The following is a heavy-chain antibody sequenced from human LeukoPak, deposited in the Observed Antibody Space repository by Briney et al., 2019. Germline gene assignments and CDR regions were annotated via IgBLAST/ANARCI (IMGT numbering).Heavy chain of an antibody. CDR2: ISWNSGSI. J-gene: IGHJ4*02. D-gene: IGHD6-13*01. CDR3: ANSFQLGGQLVK. V-gene: IGHV3-9*01. CDR1: GFTFDDYA. Sequence: PGGSLRLSCAASGFTFDDYAMHWVRQAPGKGLEWVSGISWNSGSIGYADSVKGRFTISRDNAKNSLYLQMNSLRAEDTALYYCANSFQLGGQLVKWGQGTLVTVSS.